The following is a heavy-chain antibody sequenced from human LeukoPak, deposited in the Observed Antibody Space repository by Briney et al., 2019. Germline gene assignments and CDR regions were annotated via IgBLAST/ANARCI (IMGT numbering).Heavy chain of an antibody. J-gene: IGHJ4*02. Sequence: SETLSLTCTVSGYSISSGYYWGWIRQPPGKGLEWIGSIYHSGSTYYNPSLKSRVTISIDTSKNQFSLRLNSVTAADTAMYYCVKSGGYGLIDYWGQGTLVTVSS. V-gene: IGHV4-38-2*02. CDR1: GYSISSGYY. D-gene: IGHD1-26*01. CDR2: IYHSGST. CDR3: VKSGGYGLIDY.